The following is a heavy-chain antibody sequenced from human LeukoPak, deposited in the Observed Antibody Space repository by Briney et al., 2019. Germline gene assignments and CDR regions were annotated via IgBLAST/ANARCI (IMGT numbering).Heavy chain of an antibody. CDR2: ISTTKGHS. J-gene: IGHJ5*02. D-gene: IGHD3-10*01. CDR1: HYTLTDYG. V-gene: IGHV1-18*01. Sequence: ASVTVSFKSSHYTLTDYGISWVRQAPGQGLEWMGWISTTKGHSNYAQNFQGRLTMSTETSTSTVYMELRSLRSDDTAVYYCVRDCYGDVSGRWDDCCDHWGQGTLATVSS. CDR3: VRDCYGDVSGRWDDCCDH.